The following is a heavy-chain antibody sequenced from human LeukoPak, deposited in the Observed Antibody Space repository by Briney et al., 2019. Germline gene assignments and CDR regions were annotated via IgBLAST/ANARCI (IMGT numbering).Heavy chain of an antibody. V-gene: IGHV4-39*07. CDR2: IYYSGST. CDR1: GGSISSSSYY. CDR3: ARNEGVLIFDY. J-gene: IGHJ4*02. Sequence: SETLSLTCTVSGGSISSSSYYWGWIRQPPGKGLEWIGSIYYSGSTYYNPSLKSRVTISVDTSKNQFSLKLSSMTAADTAVYYCARNEGVLIFDYWGQGTLVTVSS.